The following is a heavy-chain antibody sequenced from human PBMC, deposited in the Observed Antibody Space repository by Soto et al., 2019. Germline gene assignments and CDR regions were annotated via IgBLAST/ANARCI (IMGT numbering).Heavy chain of an antibody. V-gene: IGHV4-4*07. CDR2: IYTSGST. Sequence: SETLSLTCTVSGDSMTKYYWSWIRQPAGKGLEWIGRIYTSGSTNYNPSLKSRVSMSIDTSNNHFSLNLKSVTAADTAVYYCARTVGAAYHFAVWGQGALVTLSS. D-gene: IGHD1-26*01. CDR3: ARTVGAAYHFAV. J-gene: IGHJ4*02. CDR1: GDSMTKYY.